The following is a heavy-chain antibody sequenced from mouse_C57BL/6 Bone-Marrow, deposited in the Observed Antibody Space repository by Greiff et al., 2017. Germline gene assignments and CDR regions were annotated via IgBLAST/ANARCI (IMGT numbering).Heavy chain of an antibody. J-gene: IGHJ3*01. CDR2: IDPNSGGT. CDR1: GYTFTSYW. V-gene: IGHV1-72*01. Sequence: QVQLQQSGAELVKPGASVKLSCKASGYTFTSYWMHWVKQRPGRGLEWIGRIDPNSGGTKYNEKFKSKATLTVDKPSSTAYMQLSSLTSEDAAVYYGARSAITTVGEEAAWFAYWGQGTLVTVSA. D-gene: IGHD1-1*01. CDR3: ARSAITTVGEEAAWFAY.